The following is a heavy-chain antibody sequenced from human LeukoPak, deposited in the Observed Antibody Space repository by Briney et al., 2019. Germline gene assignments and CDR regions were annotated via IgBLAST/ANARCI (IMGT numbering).Heavy chain of an antibody. CDR3: ARVVAWFGELLS. D-gene: IGHD3-10*01. J-gene: IGHJ4*02. CDR1: GFTVSSYW. CDR2: INSDGSST. Sequence: PGWSLRLSCAASGFTVSSYWMHWVRQAPGKGLVWVSRINSDGSSTSYADSVKGRFTISRDNAKNTLYLQMNSLRAEDTAVYYCARVVAWFGELLSWGQGTLVTVSS. V-gene: IGHV3-74*01.